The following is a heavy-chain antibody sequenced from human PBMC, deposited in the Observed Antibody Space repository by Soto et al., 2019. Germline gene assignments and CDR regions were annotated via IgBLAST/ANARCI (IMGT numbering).Heavy chain of an antibody. CDR3: AKADGSGSYYSGYFDY. CDR1: GFTFSSYG. D-gene: IGHD3-10*01. CDR2: ISYDGSNK. Sequence: ESGGGVVQPGRSLRLSCAASGFTFSSYGMHWVRQAPGKGLEWVAVISYDGSNKYYADSVKGRFTISRDNSKNTLYLQMNSLRAEDTAVYYCAKADGSGSYYSGYFDYWGQGTLVTVSS. V-gene: IGHV3-30*18. J-gene: IGHJ4*02.